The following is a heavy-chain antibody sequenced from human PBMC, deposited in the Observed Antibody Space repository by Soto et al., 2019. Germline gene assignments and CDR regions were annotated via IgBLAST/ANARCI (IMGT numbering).Heavy chain of an antibody. CDR3: ARVRGYSYGYGDV. V-gene: IGHV3-48*02. CDR2: ISSSSSPI. J-gene: IGHJ6*02. D-gene: IGHD5-18*01. CDR1: GFTFSTYS. Sequence: EVQLVESGGGLVQPGGSLRLSCAASGFTFSTYSMNWVRQAPGKGREWVSHISSSSSPIYYADSVEGGFTISRDNAKNSLYLQMNSLRDEDTAVYYCARVRGYSYGYGDVWGQGTTVTVSS.